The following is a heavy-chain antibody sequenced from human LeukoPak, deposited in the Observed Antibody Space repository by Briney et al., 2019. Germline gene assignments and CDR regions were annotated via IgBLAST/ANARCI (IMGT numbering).Heavy chain of an antibody. J-gene: IGHJ5*02. CDR1: GFTFSSNG. V-gene: IGHV3-30*03. Sequence: GGSLRLSCAASGFTFSSNGMHWVRQAPGKGLEWVAVISYDGSNKHYADSVKGRFTISRDNSKNTLYLQMNSLRAEDTAVYYCARDMYDYGDYAWGQGTLVTVSS. D-gene: IGHD4-17*01. CDR3: ARDMYDYGDYA. CDR2: ISYDGSNK.